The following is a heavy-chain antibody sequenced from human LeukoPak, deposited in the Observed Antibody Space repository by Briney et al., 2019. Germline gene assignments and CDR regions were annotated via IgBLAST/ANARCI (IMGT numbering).Heavy chain of an antibody. J-gene: IGHJ4*02. V-gene: IGHV4-39*07. Sequence: SETLSLTCTVSGGSISSSSYYWGWIRQPPGKGLEWIGSIYYSGSTYYNPSLKSRVTISVDTSKNQFSLKLSSVTAADTAVYYCARDPFYFDYWGQGTLVTVSS. CDR3: ARDPFYFDY. CDR1: GGSISSSSYY. CDR2: IYYSGST.